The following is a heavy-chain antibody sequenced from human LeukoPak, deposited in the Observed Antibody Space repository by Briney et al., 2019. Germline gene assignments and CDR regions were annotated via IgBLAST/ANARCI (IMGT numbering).Heavy chain of an antibody. D-gene: IGHD6-19*01. J-gene: IGHJ6*02. V-gene: IGHV3-64*01. CDR3: ARIQCVGACQWVGGVLDV. Sequence: PGGSLRLSCAASGFTFSSYAMHWVRQAPGKGLEYVSAISSNGDNTYYANSVKGRFTISRDNSKNTLYVQMSSLRDEDTAVYYCARIQCVGACQWVGGVLDVWGQGTTVTVSS. CDR2: ISSNGDNT. CDR1: GFTFSSYA.